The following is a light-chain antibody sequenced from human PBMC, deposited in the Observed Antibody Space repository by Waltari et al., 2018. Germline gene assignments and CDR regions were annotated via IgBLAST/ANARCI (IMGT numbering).Light chain of an antibody. CDR1: QDSVHY. CDR2: ATS. CDR3: QHHVRLPAT. J-gene: IGKJ1*01. V-gene: IGKV3-20*01. Sequence: IVLTQSPGTLSLSPGGRDTLSCRASQDSVHYLAWYQQKPGHAPRLPIYATSTRAAGIPDRFSGSGSGADFSLTITRLEPEDFAVYYCQHHVRLPATFGQGTKV.